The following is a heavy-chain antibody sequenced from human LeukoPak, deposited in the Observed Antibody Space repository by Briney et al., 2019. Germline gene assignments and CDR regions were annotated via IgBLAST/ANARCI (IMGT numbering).Heavy chain of an antibody. Sequence: GGSLRLSCAASGFTFSSYSMNWVRQAPGKGLGWVSPITSSSRYIYYADSVKGRFTISRDNAKNSLYLQMNYLRAEDTAVYYCARDPSYRGFDAFDIWGQGTMVTVSS. J-gene: IGHJ3*02. V-gene: IGHV3-21*01. CDR2: ITSSSRYI. D-gene: IGHD1-26*01. CDR1: GFTFSSYS. CDR3: ARDPSYRGFDAFDI.